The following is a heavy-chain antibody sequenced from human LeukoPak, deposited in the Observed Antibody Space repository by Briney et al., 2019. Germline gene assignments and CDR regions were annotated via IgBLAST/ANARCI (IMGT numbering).Heavy chain of an antibody. CDR2: ISGSGGTT. Sequence: PGGSLRLSCAVSGFSFSSYAMSWVRQAPGKGLEWVSGISGSGGTTFYADSVKGRFTISRDNSKNTLHLQWDSLRAEDTAKYYCARGGGSYRLDHGGQGTLVTVSS. V-gene: IGHV3-23*01. D-gene: IGHD3-16*02. J-gene: IGHJ4*02. CDR3: ARGGGSYRLDH. CDR1: GFSFSSYA.